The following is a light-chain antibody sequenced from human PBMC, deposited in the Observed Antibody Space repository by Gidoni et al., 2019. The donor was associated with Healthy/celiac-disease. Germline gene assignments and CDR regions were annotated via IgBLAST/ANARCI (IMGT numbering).Light chain of an antibody. CDR2: AAS. CDR3: QQSYSTLLFT. J-gene: IGKJ3*01. Sequence: DIQMTPSPSSLSASVGDRVTITCRASQSISSYLNWYQQKPGKAPKLLIYAASSLQSGVTSRFSGSGSGTDFTLTISSLQPEDFATYYCQQSYSTLLFTFGPGTKVDIK. CDR1: QSISSY. V-gene: IGKV1-39*01.